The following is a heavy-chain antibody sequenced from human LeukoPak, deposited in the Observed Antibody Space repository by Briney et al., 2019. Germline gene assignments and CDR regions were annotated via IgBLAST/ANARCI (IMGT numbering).Heavy chain of an antibody. CDR3: VKDRTGTYTLDY. Sequence: GGSLRLSCSASGFTFNSYPVHWGRQAPGKGLEWVAFISDDGSRQHYADSVKGRFTISRDNSKNTLNLQMNSLRAEDTAVYYCVKDRTGTYTLDYWGQGTLVTVSS. V-gene: IGHV3-30-3*01. J-gene: IGHJ4*02. CDR2: ISDDGSRQ. CDR1: GFTFNSYP. D-gene: IGHD3-10*01.